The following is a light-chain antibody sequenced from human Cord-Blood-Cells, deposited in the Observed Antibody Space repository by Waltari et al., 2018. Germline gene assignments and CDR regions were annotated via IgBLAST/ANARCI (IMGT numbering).Light chain of an antibody. V-gene: IGLV2-11*02. J-gene: IGLJ2*01. CDR1: SSDVGGYNY. Sequence: QSALTQPRSVSGSPGQSVTISCTGTSSDVGGYNYVSWYQQHPGKAPKLMVNDVIQRPSGVPDPFSGSKSGNTASLTISGLQAEDEADYYCCSYAGSYTFHVVFGGGTKLTVL. CDR2: DVI. CDR3: CSYAGSYTFHVV.